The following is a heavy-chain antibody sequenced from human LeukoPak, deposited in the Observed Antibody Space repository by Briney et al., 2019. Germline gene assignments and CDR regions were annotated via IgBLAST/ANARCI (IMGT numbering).Heavy chain of an antibody. CDR2: ISGSGSTI. J-gene: IGHJ4*02. CDR3: ARVRSSWYTIDY. Sequence: GGSLRLSCAASGFSFSSYEMNWVRQAPGKGLEWVSYISGSGSTIYYADSVKGRFTISRDNAKNSLYLQMNSLRAEDTAVYYCARVRSSWYTIDYWGQGTLVTVSS. CDR1: GFSFSSYE. D-gene: IGHD6-13*01. V-gene: IGHV3-48*03.